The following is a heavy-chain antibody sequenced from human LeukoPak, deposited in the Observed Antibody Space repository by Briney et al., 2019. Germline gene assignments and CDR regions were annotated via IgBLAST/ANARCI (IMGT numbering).Heavy chain of an antibody. Sequence: PGGSLRLSCAASGFDFSTQWMSWVRQTPGKGLEWVAIVNQGATQKYYVDSVKGRFTISRDNAKNSLYLQMNSLRVEDTAVCYCARLDRVGIQLWRDYYYYMDVWGKGTTVTVSS. J-gene: IGHJ6*03. CDR1: GFDFSTQW. D-gene: IGHD5-18*01. CDR3: ARLDRVGIQLWRDYYYYMDV. V-gene: IGHV3-7*01. CDR2: VNQGATQK.